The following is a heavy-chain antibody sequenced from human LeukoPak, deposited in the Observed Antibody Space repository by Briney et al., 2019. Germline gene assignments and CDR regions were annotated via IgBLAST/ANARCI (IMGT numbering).Heavy chain of an antibody. CDR1: GFTLSSFR. V-gene: IGHV3-74*01. CDR3: ARTHYGGAYGDY. D-gene: IGHD4/OR15-4a*01. CDR2: INSDEITT. J-gene: IGHJ4*02. Sequence: QSGGSLRLSCAASGFTLSSFRMHWVRQAPGKGPVWISRINSDEITTTYADSVKGRFTISRDNAKNTLYLQMNSLRAEDTAVYYCARTHYGGAYGDYWGQGTLVTVSS.